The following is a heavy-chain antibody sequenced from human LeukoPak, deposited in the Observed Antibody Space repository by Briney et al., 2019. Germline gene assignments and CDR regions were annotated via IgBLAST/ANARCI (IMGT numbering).Heavy chain of an antibody. V-gene: IGHV3-21*01. Sequence: GGSLRLSCAASGFTFSSYSMNWVRQAPGKGLEWVSSISSSSSYIYYADSVKGRFTIYRDNSKNTLYLQMNSLRAEDTAVHYCARVLRSLRGGDSYTFDIWGQGTMVTVSS. CDR2: ISSSSSYI. CDR3: ARVLRSLRGGDSYTFDI. D-gene: IGHD3-10*01. CDR1: GFTFSSYS. J-gene: IGHJ3*02.